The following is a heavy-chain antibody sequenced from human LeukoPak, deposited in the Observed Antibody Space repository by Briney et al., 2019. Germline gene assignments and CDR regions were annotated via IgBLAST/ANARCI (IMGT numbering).Heavy chain of an antibody. CDR2: IYYSGST. J-gene: IGHJ4*02. V-gene: IGHV4-31*03. CDR3: ARELVVAGTLDY. CDR1: GGSISSGGYY. D-gene: IGHD6-19*01. Sequence: SETLSLTCTVSGGSISSGGYYWSWIRQHPGKGLEWIGYIYYSGSTYYNPSLKSRVTISVDTSKNQFSLKLSSVTAADTAVYYCARELVVAGTLDYWGQGTLVTVSS.